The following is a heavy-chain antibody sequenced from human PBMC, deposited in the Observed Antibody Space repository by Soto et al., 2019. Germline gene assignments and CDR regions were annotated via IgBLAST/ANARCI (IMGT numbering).Heavy chain of an antibody. CDR3: AHRALYSGSYWDGGYFDA. CDR2: SYWDDDK. D-gene: IGHD1-26*01. Sequence: QITLRQSGPTRVRPTQPLTLTCNFSGFSLSSSGVGLGWNRQPPGTAPVWLVVSYWDDDKRYSPSLTSRLTITKDTSKNQVVLTMTNMDPVDTGTYYCAHRALYSGSYWDGGYFDAWGQGTPVTVSP. V-gene: IGHV2-5*02. J-gene: IGHJ4*02. CDR1: GFSLSSSGVG.